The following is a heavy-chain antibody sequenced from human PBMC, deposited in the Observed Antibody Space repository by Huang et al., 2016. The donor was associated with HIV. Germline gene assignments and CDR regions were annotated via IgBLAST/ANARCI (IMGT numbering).Heavy chain of an antibody. CDR2: INPNTGNP. V-gene: IGHV7-4-1*02. D-gene: IGHD3-22*01. CDR3: ARDSGYYRYFDY. Sequence: QVQLVQSGSELKKPGASVKVSCKVSGYTFHDYQLSWVRQAPGQGLALMGWINPNTGNPTYAHGFTVRFVFSLDTSVSTAYLQISSLKAEDTAVYFCARDSGYYRYFDYWGQGTLVTVSS. CDR1: GYTFHDYQ. J-gene: IGHJ4*02.